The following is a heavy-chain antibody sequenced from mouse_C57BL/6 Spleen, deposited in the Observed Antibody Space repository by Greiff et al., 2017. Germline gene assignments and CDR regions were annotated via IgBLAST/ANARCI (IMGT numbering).Heavy chain of an antibody. J-gene: IGHJ4*01. CDR1: GYTFTSYG. CDR2: IYPRSGNT. CDR3: ARSYDYEDAMDY. V-gene: IGHV1-81*01. D-gene: IGHD2-4*01. Sequence: QVQLQHSGAELARPGASVKLSCKASGYTFTSYGISWVKQRTGQGLEWIGEIYPRSGNTYYNEKFKGKATLTADKSSSTAYMELRSLTSEDSAVYFCARSYDYEDAMDYWGQGTSVTVSS.